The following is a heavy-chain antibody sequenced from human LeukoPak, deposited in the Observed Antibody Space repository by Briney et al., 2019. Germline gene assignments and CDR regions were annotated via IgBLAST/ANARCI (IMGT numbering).Heavy chain of an antibody. CDR3: AKARGAVAGYFDY. V-gene: IGHV3-30-3*01. CDR1: GFTFSNYA. D-gene: IGHD6-19*01. J-gene: IGHJ4*02. CDR2: ISYDGSNK. Sequence: GRSLRLSCAASGFTFSNYAMHWVRQAPGKGLEWVAVISYDGSNKYYADSVKGRFTISRDNSKNTLYLQMNSLRAEDTAVYYCAKARGAVAGYFDYWGQGTKVTVSS.